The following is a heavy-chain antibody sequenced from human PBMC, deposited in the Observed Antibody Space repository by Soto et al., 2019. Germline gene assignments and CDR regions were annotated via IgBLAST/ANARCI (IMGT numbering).Heavy chain of an antibody. D-gene: IGHD3-10*01. CDR2: IYYSGST. V-gene: IGHV4-31*03. J-gene: IGHJ4*02. Sequence: SETLSLTCTVSGGSISSGGYYWSWIRQHPGKGLEWIGYIYYSGSTYYNPSLKSRVTISVDTSKNQFSLKLSSVTAADTAVYYCASFPITMVRGVIWAYFAYWGQGTLVTVSS. CDR3: ASFPITMVRGVIWAYFAY. CDR1: GGSISSGGYY.